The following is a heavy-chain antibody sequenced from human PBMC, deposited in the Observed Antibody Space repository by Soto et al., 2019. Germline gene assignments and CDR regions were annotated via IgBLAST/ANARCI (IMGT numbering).Heavy chain of an antibody. V-gene: IGHV3-23*01. D-gene: IGHD2-2*01. Sequence: PGGSLRLSCAASGFTFSSYAKSWVRQAPGKGLEWVSAISGSGGSTYYADSVKGRFTISRDNSKNTLYLQMNSLRAEDTAVYYCAKGGCSSTSCSTYYYYGMDVWGQGTTVTVSS. J-gene: IGHJ6*02. CDR1: GFTFSSYA. CDR2: ISGSGGST. CDR3: AKGGCSSTSCSTYYYYGMDV.